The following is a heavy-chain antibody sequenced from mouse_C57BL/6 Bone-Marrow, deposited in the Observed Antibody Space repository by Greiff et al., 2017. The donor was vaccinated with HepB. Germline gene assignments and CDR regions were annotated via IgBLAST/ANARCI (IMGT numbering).Heavy chain of an antibody. Sequence: EVQLQESGGGLVKPGGSLKLSCAASGFTFSSYAMSWVRQTPEKRLEWVATISDGGSYTYYPDNVKGRFTISRDNAKNNLYLQMSHLKSEDTAMYYCARDRATTVVADAYWGQGTLVTVSA. CDR1: GFTFSSYA. J-gene: IGHJ3*01. V-gene: IGHV5-4*01. CDR2: ISDGGSYT. CDR3: ARDRATTVVADAY. D-gene: IGHD1-1*01.